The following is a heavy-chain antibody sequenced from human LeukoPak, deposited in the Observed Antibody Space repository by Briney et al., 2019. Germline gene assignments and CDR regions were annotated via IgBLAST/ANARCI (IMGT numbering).Heavy chain of an antibody. CDR3: ARVPASAISTLPRFDY. D-gene: IGHD2-2*01. CDR2: ISYNGGIT. V-gene: IGHV3-20*04. CDR1: GFTFDDFA. J-gene: IGHJ4*02. Sequence: GSLRLSCAASGFTFDDFAMSWIRQAPGKGLEWVSGISYNGGITGYGDSVKGRSTISRDNAKNSLYLQMNSLRAEDTALYYCARVPASAISTLPRFDYWGQGTLVTVSS.